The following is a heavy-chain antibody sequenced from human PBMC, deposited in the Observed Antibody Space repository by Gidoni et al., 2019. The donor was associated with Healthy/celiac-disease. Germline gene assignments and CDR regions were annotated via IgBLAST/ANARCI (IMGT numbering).Heavy chain of an antibody. CDR1: GFTFSSYW. CDR3: ARARQLWSPLVAY. V-gene: IGHV3-7*01. J-gene: IGHJ4*02. CDR2: IKQDGSEK. D-gene: IGHD5-18*01. Sequence: EVQLVESGGGLVQPGGSLRLSCAASGFTFSSYWMSWVRQAPGKGLEWVANIKQDGSEKYYVDSVKGRFTISRDNAKNSLYLQMNSLRAEDTAVYYCARARQLWSPLVAYWGQGTLVTVSS.